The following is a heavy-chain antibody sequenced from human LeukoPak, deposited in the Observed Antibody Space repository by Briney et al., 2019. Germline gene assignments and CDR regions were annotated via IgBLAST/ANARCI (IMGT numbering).Heavy chain of an antibody. V-gene: IGHV4-30-2*01. J-gene: IGHJ4*02. CDR1: GGSISSGGYS. CDR3: ARGSTAPRPYYFDY. CDR2: IYHSGST. Sequence: SETLSLTCAVSGGSISSGGYSWSWIRQPPGKGLEWIGYIYHSGSTYYNPSLKSRVTISVDRSKNQFSLKLSSVTAADTAVYYCARGSTAPRPYYFDYWGQGTLVTVSS. D-gene: IGHD6-25*01.